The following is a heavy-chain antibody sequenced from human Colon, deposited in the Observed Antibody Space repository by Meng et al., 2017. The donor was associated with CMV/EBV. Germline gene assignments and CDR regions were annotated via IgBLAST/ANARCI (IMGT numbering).Heavy chain of an antibody. CDR2: ISGSGGST. Sequence: VAVLEAGGGLLQPWGPLRLPCGASGCPFSSYAMGWVRQAPGKGLEWVSAISGSGGSTYYTDSVKGRFTISRDNSKNTFYLQMNSLRAEDTALYYCASTPRADAYNVLDYWGQGTLVTVSS. V-gene: IGHV3-23*01. CDR1: GCPFSSYA. J-gene: IGHJ4*02. D-gene: IGHD5-24*01. CDR3: ASTPRADAYNVLDY.